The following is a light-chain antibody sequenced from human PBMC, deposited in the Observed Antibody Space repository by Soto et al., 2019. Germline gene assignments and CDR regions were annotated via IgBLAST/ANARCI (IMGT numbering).Light chain of an antibody. V-gene: IGKV3-20*01. CDR2: GAS. CDR1: QRVSRSF. J-gene: IGKJ5*01. CDR3: QQYGSSPRT. Sequence: IVLPQSPGPVSLSPGVRAPLSRQARQRVSRSFLAWYQQKVGQAPRLLIYGASSRATGIPDRFSGSGSGTDFTLTISRLEPEEFAVYYCQQYGSSPRTFGQGTRLEIK.